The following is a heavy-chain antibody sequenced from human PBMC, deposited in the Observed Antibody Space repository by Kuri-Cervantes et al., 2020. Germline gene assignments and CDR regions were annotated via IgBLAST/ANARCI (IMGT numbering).Heavy chain of an antibody. CDR2: IKQDGSEK. D-gene: IGHD3-10*01. V-gene: IGHV3-7*01. CDR1: GFTLSSYW. Sequence: GESLKISCAASGFTLSSYWMSWVRQAPGKGLEWVANIKQDGSEKYYVDSVKGRFTISRDNAKNSLYLQMNSLRAEDTAVYYCAREYYYGSGIFDYWGQGTLVTVSS. J-gene: IGHJ4*02. CDR3: AREYYYGSGIFDY.